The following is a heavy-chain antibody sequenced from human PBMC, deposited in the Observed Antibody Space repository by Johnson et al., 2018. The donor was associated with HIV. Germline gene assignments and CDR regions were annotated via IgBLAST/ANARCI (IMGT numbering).Heavy chain of an antibody. V-gene: IGHV3-30*03. CDR2: ISYDGSNK. Sequence: QVQLVESGGGVVRPGRSLRLSCAASGFTFDDYGMSWVRQGPGKGLEWVAVISYDGSNKYYADSVKGRFTISRDNSKNTLYLQMNSLMAEDTALYYCARDIDWGRQSGAFDIWGQGTMVTVSS. J-gene: IGHJ3*02. D-gene: IGHD7-27*01. CDR1: GFTFDDYG. CDR3: ARDIDWGRQSGAFDI.